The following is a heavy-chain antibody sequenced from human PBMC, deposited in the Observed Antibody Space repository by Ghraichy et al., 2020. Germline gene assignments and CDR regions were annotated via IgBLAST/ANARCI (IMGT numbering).Heavy chain of an antibody. J-gene: IGHJ4*02. V-gene: IGHV4-59*02. CDR3: AAAVVTPPLFEF. Sequence: SETLSLTCTVYGGSVGGYYWSWIRQPPGKGLEWLGYIYYSGRTNYNPSLQSRVTISIDTSKKEISLKLTSVTAADTATYYCAAAVVTPPLFEFWGQGTLGTVSS. D-gene: IGHD4-23*01. CDR2: IYYSGRT. CDR1: GGSVGGYY.